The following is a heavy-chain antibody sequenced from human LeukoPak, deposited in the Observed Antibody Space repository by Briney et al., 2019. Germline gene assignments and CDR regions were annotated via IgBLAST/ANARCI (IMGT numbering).Heavy chain of an antibody. D-gene: IGHD4-17*01. CDR3: ARADNGDYDGLFDH. CDR1: GLPLCSYR. Sequence: GGPLSLSCALCGLPLCSYREQCARHPRGGGVVWVSSISSSSRHIYHADPEKGRFTISRDNAKNSLYLHMDSQRAEDTAVYYCARADNGDYDGLFDHWGQGTLVTVSS. V-gene: IGHV3-21*01. CDR2: ISSSSRHI. J-gene: IGHJ4*02.